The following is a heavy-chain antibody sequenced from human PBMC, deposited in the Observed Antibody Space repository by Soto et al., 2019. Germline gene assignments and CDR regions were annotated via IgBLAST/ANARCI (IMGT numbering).Heavy chain of an antibody. CDR1: AFTFGTPD. Sequence: QLLQSGGGLVQPGGSLTLSCAASAFTFGTPDMSWVRQAPGEGLEWVSTIDGSGGITYYADSVKGRFTISRDNSRNTVYLQMNSLRGDDTALYYCVKNSGWFNTWGQGALVTVSS. V-gene: IGHV3-23*01. CDR2: IDGSGGIT. D-gene: IGHD3-10*01. J-gene: IGHJ5*02. CDR3: VKNSGWFNT.